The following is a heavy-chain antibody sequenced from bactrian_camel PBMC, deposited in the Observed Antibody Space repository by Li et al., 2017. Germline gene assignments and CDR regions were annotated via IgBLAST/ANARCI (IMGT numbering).Heavy chain of an antibody. V-gene: IGHV3S10*01. Sequence: DVQLVESGGGVVQSGGSLRLSCAASGFAFSRSDMSWVRQAPGKEREGVARIDSDGSTAYGDSVKGRFTISKDNAKNTLYLQMNSLKPEDTAMYYCAADEMGCIENVYRGQGTQVTVS. D-gene: IGHD1*01. CDR1: GFAFSRSD. J-gene: IGHJ4*01. CDR2: IDSDGST. CDR3: AADEMGCIENVY.